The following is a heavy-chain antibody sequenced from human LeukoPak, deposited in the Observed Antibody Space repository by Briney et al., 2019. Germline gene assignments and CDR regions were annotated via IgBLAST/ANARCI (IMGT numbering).Heavy chain of an antibody. CDR2: IYYSGST. Sequence: PSETLSLTCTVSGVSSSSSYWSWIRQPPGKGLEWIGYIYYSGSTNYNPSLKSRVTISVDTSKNQFSLKLSSVTTADTAVYYCARKYSSGWYQAFDIWGQGTMVTVSS. CDR3: ARKYSSGWYQAFDI. CDR1: GVSSSSSY. D-gene: IGHD6-19*01. J-gene: IGHJ3*02. V-gene: IGHV4-59*08.